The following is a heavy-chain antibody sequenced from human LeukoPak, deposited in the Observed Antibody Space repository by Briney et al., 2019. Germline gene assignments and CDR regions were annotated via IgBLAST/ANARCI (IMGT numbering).Heavy chain of an antibody. V-gene: IGHV3-7*01. CDR1: GFTFSNYL. Sequence: GGSLRLSCTASGFTFSNYLMSWVRQAPGKGLEWMANIKQDGSETFYVDSVKGRFTISRDNAENSLYLQMNSLRAEDTAVYYCASYRTVAKTNWFDSWGQGTLVTVSS. CDR2: IKQDGSET. J-gene: IGHJ5*01. CDR3: ASYRTVAKTNWFDS. D-gene: IGHD5-12*01.